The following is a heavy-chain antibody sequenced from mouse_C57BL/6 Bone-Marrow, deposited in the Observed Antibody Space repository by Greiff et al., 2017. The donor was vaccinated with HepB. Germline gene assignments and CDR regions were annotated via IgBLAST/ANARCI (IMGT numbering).Heavy chain of an antibody. Sequence: EVQLQQSGPELVKPGASVKISCKASGYTFTDYYMNWVKQSHGKSLEWIGDINPNNGGTSYNQKFKGKATLTVDKSSSTAYMELRSLTSEDSAVYYCASWDYSNYFDYWGQGTTLTVSS. J-gene: IGHJ2*01. V-gene: IGHV1-26*01. CDR3: ASWDYSNYFDY. CDR1: GYTFTDYY. CDR2: INPNNGGT. D-gene: IGHD2-5*01.